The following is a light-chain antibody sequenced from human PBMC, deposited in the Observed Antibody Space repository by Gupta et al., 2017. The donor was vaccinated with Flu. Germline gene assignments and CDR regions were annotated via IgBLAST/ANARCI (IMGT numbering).Light chain of an antibody. CDR1: SSNIGADYD. Sequence: QSVLTQPPSVSGAPRQRVTISCTGSSSNIGADYDLHWYQQFPGAAPKLLIHGNNNRPSGVPDRFSGSKSGTSASLAITGLQADDEADYYCASYDTSLNGVVFGGGTKLTVL. J-gene: IGLJ3*02. CDR2: GNN. CDR3: ASYDTSLNGVV. V-gene: IGLV1-40*01.